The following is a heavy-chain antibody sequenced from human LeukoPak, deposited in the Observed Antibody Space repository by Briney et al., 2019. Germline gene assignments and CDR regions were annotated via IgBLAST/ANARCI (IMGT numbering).Heavy chain of an antibody. V-gene: IGHV3-64D*06. CDR2: ISSNGGST. CDR1: GFTFSSYA. J-gene: IGHJ3*02. CDR3: VKDRIECDPPDAFDI. Sequence: GGSLRLSCSASGFTFSSYAMHWVRQAPGKGLEYVSAISSNGGSTYYADSVKGRFTISRDNSKNTLYLQMSSLRAEDTAVYYCVKDRIECDPPDAFDIWGQGTMVTVSS. D-gene: IGHD2-21*01.